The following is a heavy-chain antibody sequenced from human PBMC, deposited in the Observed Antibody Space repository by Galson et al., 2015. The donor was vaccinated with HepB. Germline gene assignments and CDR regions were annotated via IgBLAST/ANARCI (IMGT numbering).Heavy chain of an antibody. CDR2: INPPDGST. V-gene: IGHV1-46*01. CDR3: AREVGNYRYGYYYFDY. J-gene: IGHJ4*02. D-gene: IGHD5-18*01. Sequence: SVKVSCKASGYIFTSYYMHWVRQAPGQGLEWMGIINPPDGSTGYAQKFQGRDTMTRDTSTSTLYMELSSLRSEDTAVYYCAREVGNYRYGYYYFDYWGQGTLVTVSS. CDR1: GYIFTSYY.